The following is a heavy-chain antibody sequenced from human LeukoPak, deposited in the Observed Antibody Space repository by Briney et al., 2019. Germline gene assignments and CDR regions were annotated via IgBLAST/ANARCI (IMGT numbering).Heavy chain of an antibody. V-gene: IGHV1-3*01. D-gene: IGHD3-3*01. CDR2: INAGNGNT. CDR3: ARTYAWSGSGHSLDY. CDR1: GYTFTSYA. J-gene: IGHJ4*02. Sequence: GASVKVSCKASGYTFTSYAMHWVRQAPGQRLEWMGWINAGNGNTKYSQKFQGRVTITRDISASTAYMEMSSLRSEDTAVYYCARTYAWSGSGHSLDYWGQGTPVTVSS.